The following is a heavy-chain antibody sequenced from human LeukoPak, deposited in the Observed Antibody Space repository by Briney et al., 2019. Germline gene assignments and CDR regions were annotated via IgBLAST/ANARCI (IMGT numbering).Heavy chain of an antibody. CDR2: IYYSRST. Sequence: MPSETLSLTCTVSGGSIRSYYWSWIRQPLGKGLDWIGYIYYSRSTNYNPSLKSRVTISIDTSKNQFSLKLTSVTAADTAVYFCARASNGLDYWGQGTLVTVSS. CDR1: GGSIRSYY. CDR3: ARASNGLDY. J-gene: IGHJ4*02. V-gene: IGHV4-59*01.